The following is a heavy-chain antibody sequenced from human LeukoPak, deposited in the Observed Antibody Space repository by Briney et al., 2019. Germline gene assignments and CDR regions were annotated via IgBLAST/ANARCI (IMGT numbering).Heavy chain of an antibody. V-gene: IGHV1-2*02. J-gene: IGHJ5*02. CDR2: INPNSGGT. D-gene: IGHD3-9*01. CDR3: AREGHDILTGRNYNWFDP. CDR1: GYTFTGYY. Sequence: GASVKVSCKASGYTFTGYYMHWMRQAPGQGLEWMGWINPNSGGTNYAQKFQGRVTMTRDTSISTAYMELSRLRSDDTAVYYCAREGHDILTGRNYNWFDPWGQGTLVTVSS.